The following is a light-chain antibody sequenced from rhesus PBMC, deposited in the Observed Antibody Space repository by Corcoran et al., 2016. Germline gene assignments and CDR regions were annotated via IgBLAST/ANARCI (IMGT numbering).Light chain of an antibody. V-gene: IGKV1S14*01. CDR1: QGISNY. J-gene: IGKJ1*01. CDR2: YAS. CDR3: QQHNRYPRT. Sequence: DIQMTQSPSSLLASVVDTLTITCRASQGISNYLAWYQQKPGKAPKPMIYYASNLESGVPARFSGRGSGTDFTLTISSVRPEDFAIYFCQQHNRYPRTFGQGAKVEVK.